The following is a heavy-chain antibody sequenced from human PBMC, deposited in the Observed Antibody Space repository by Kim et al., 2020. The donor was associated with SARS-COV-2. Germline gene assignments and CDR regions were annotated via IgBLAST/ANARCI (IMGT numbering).Heavy chain of an antibody. V-gene: IGHV1-2*02. Sequence: ASVKVSCKASGYTFTGYYMHWVRQAPGQGLEWMGWINPNSGGTNYAQKFQGRVTMTRDTSISTAYMELSRLRSDDTAVYYCAREPPGIAVAGVDYWGQGTLVTVSS. CDR2: INPNSGGT. CDR1: GYTFTGYY. J-gene: IGHJ4*02. D-gene: IGHD6-19*01. CDR3: AREPPGIAVAGVDY.